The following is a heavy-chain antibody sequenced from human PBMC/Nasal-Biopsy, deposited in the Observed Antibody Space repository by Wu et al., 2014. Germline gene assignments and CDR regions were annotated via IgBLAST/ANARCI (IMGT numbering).Heavy chain of an antibody. CDR3: ARGGHTVVVAFDS. J-gene: IGHJ4*02. Sequence: TCTVSGGSISSGNYYWSWIRQTPGKGLEWIGSIDHSGYTYYGPSLKSRVTISVDTSKTQFSLKLDSLTAADTAVYYCARGGHTVVVAFDSWGQGTLVTVSS. D-gene: IGHD2-21*01. V-gene: IGHV4-39*07. CDR1: GGSISSGNYY. CDR2: IDHSGYT.